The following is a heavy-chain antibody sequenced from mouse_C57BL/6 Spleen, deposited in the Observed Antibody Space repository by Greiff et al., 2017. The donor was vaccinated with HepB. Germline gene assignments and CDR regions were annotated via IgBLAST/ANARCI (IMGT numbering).Heavy chain of an antibody. V-gene: IGHV1-9*01. J-gene: IGHJ3*01. CDR3: ARTQLDLVLRSFAY. D-gene: IGHD1-1*01. CDR1: GYTFTGYW. CDR2: ILPGSGST. Sequence: QVQLQQSGAELMKPGASVKLSCKATGYTFTGYWIEWVKQRPGPGLEWIGEILPGSGSTNYNEKFKGKATFTADTSSNTAYMQLSSLTTEESAIYYCARTQLDLVLRSFAYWGQGTLVTVSA.